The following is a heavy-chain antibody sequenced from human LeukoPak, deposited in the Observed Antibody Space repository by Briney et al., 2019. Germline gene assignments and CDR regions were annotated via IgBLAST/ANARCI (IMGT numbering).Heavy chain of an antibody. CDR3: ARDAWLVGATNLYYFDH. J-gene: IGHJ4*02. D-gene: IGHD1-26*01. Sequence: GASVNASCKASEYTFTDYYMHWVRQAPGQGLEWMGWINPNSGGTKYAQKFQGRVTMTRDPSISTAYMELSRLRFDDTAVYYCARDAWLVGATNLYYFDHWGQGTPVTVSS. CDR2: INPNSGGT. CDR1: EYTFTDYY. V-gene: IGHV1-2*02.